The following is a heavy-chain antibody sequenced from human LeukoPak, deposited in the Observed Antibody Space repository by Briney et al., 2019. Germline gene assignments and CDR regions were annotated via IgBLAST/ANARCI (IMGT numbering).Heavy chain of an antibody. J-gene: IGHJ3*02. CDR1: GFTFSSFD. V-gene: IGHV3-48*03. D-gene: IGHD2-2*02. CDR2: ISSSGGTK. Sequence: GGSLRLSCAASGFTFSSFDMNWVRQGPGKGLEWVSSISSSGGTKYYADSVKGRFTISRDNAKNSVFLQMNSLRADDTAVYYCARVFPGYTKKMSANDACDIWGQGTMVTVSS. CDR3: ARVFPGYTKKMSANDACDI.